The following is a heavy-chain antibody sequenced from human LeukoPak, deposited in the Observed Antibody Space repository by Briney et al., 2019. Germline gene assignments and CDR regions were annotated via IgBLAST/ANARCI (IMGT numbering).Heavy chain of an antibody. D-gene: IGHD6-13*01. Sequence: PGRSLRLSCAASGFTFDDYAMHWVRQAPGKGLEWVSGISWNSGSISYADSVKGRFTISRDNAENSLYLQMNSLRAEDTALYYCAKDIAGGGLAAATTNYYYYYGMDVWGQGTTVTVSS. V-gene: IGHV3-9*01. CDR2: ISWNSGSI. J-gene: IGHJ6*02. CDR3: AKDIAGGGLAAATTNYYYYYGMDV. CDR1: GFTFDDYA.